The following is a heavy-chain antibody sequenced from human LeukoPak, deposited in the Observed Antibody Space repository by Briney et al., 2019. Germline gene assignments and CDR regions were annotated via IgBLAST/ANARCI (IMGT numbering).Heavy chain of an antibody. CDR1: GYTFIDYY. CDR3: ARGGWAGTSWFDP. D-gene: IGHD6-19*01. J-gene: IGHJ5*02. V-gene: IGHV1-8*01. CDR2: MNPNSGNT. Sequence: ASVKVSCKASGYTFIDYYMNWVRQATGQGLEWMGWMNPNSGNTGYAQKFQGRVTITRNTSISTAYMELSSLRSEDTAVYYCARGGWAGTSWFDPWGQGTLVTVSS.